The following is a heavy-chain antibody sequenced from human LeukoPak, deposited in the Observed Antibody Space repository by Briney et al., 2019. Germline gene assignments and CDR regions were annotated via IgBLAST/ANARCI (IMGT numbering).Heavy chain of an antibody. D-gene: IGHD3-16*01. J-gene: IGHJ4*02. CDR3: ARDLGATFGFLIPSHKAIDY. CDR2: IGTSGLI. CDR1: GFTFSTYS. Sequence: GGSLRLSCAASGFTFSTYSMNWVRQAPGKGLEWVSYIGTSGLIYYADSVKGRFTISRDNAKNSLHLQMNSLRAEDTAVYYCARDLGATFGFLIPSHKAIDYWGQGALVTVSS. V-gene: IGHV3-48*01.